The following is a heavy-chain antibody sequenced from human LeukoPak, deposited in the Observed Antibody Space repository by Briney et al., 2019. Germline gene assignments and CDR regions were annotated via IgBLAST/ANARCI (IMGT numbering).Heavy chain of an antibody. D-gene: IGHD3-22*01. J-gene: IGHJ4*02. Sequence: SVKVSCKASGGTFSSYTISWVRQAPGQGLEWMGRIIPILGIANYAQKFQGRVTITADKSTSTAYMELSSLRSEDTAVYYCARDYYDSSGYYFHFDYWGQGTLVTVSS. CDR3: ARDYYDSSGYYFHFDY. CDR2: IIPILGIA. V-gene: IGHV1-69*04. CDR1: GGTFSSYT.